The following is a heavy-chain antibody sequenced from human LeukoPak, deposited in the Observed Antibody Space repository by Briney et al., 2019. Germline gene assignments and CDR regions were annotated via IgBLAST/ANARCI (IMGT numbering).Heavy chain of an antibody. CDR1: GFTFDDYT. CDR3: ARVARHPGIAVAGNDY. V-gene: IGHV3-20*04. D-gene: IGHD6-19*01. Sequence: GGSLRLPCAASGFTFDDYTMSWVRQAPGKGLEWVSGINWNGGSTGYADSVKGRFTISRDNAKNSLYLQMNSLRAEDTAVYYCARVARHPGIAVAGNDYWGQGTLVTVSS. CDR2: INWNGGST. J-gene: IGHJ4*02.